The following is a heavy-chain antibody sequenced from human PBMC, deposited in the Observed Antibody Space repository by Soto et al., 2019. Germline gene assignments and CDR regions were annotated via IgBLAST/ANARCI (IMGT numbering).Heavy chain of an antibody. Sequence: ASVKVSCKASGGTFSSYAISWVRQAPGQGLEWMGGIIPIFGTANYAQKFQGRVTITADESTSTAYMELSSLRSEDTAVYYCARDRQYYILTGFETIGYWGQGTLVTVSS. D-gene: IGHD3-9*01. CDR3: ARDRQYYILTGFETIGY. V-gene: IGHV1-69*13. J-gene: IGHJ4*02. CDR1: GGTFSSYA. CDR2: IIPIFGTA.